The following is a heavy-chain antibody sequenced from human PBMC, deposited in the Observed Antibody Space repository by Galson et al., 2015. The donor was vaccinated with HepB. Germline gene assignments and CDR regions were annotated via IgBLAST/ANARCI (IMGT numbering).Heavy chain of an antibody. CDR2: ISSSSSTI. J-gene: IGHJ6*03. Sequence: SLRLSCAASGFTFSSYSMNWVRQAPGKGLEWVSYISSSSSTIYYADSVKGRFTISRDNAKNSLYLQMNSLRAEDTAVYYCARTDIVVVPAAIGTYYYYYYMDVWGKGTTVTVSS. D-gene: IGHD2-2*01. CDR1: GFTFSSYS. V-gene: IGHV3-48*01. CDR3: ARTDIVVVPAAIGTYYYYYYMDV.